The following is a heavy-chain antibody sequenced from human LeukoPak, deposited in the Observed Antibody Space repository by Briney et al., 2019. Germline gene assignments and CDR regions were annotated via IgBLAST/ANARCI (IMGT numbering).Heavy chain of an antibody. CDR3: AKARNHYYDSSGYSY. V-gene: IGHV3-23*01. D-gene: IGHD3-22*01. CDR2: ISGSGGST. CDR1: GFTFSSYA. Sequence: PGGSLRLSCAASGFTFSSYAMSWVRQAPGKGLEWVSAISGSGGSTYYADSVKGRFTISRDNSKNTLYLQMNSLRAEDTAVYYCAKARNHYYDSSGYSYWGQGTLVTVSS. J-gene: IGHJ4*02.